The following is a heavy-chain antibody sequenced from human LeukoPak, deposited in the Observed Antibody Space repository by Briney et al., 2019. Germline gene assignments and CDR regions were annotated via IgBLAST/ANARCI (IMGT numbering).Heavy chain of an antibody. CDR2: IIPIFGTA. V-gene: IGHV1-69*05. J-gene: IGHJ4*02. Sequence: SVKVSCKASGGTFSSYAISWVRQAPGQGLEWMGGIIPIFGTANYAQKFQGRVTITTDESTSTAYMELSSLRSEDTAVYYCVANGRQLRRYWGQGTLVTVSS. CDR3: VANGRQLRRY. CDR1: GGTFSSYA. D-gene: IGHD2-2*01.